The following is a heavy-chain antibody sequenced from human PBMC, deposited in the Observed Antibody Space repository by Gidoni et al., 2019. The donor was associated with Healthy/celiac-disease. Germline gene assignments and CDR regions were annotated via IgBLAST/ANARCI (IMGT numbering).Heavy chain of an antibody. D-gene: IGHD3-3*01. CDR1: GGTFSSYA. CDR3: ARDNSHYEFPSLGGMDV. Sequence: QVQLVQSGAEGKKPGSSVKVSCKASGGTFSSYAISWVRQAPGQGLEWIGGIMPIFGTANYAQKFHGRVTITADESTSTAYMQLSSLRSEDTAVYYCARDNSHYEFPSLGGMDVWGQGTTVTVSS. J-gene: IGHJ6*02. CDR2: IMPIFGTA. V-gene: IGHV1-69*01.